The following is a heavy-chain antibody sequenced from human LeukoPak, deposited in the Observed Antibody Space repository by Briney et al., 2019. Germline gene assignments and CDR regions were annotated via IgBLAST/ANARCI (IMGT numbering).Heavy chain of an antibody. CDR2: IHTSGST. CDR3: ARRGISSGWSFNY. CDR1: GGSISNYH. D-gene: IGHD6-19*01. V-gene: IGHV4-4*07. Sequence: SETLSLTCTVSGGSISNYHRSWIRQPAGKGLEWIGQIHTSGSTNYNPPLKSRVTMSIDTTEDQVSLTIRSVTAADTAFYYCARRGISSGWSFNYWGQGTLVTVSS. J-gene: IGHJ4*02.